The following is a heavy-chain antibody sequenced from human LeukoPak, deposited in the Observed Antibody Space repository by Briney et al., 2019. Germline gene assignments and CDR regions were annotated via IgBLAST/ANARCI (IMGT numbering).Heavy chain of an antibody. CDR2: INHSGST. CDR3: ARGRNYYGSGSWRWFDP. Sequence: SETPSLTCAVSGGSFSGYYWSWIRQPPGKGLEWIGEINHSGSTNYNPSLKSRVTISVDTSKNQFSLKLSSVTAADTAVYYCARGRNYYGSGSWRWFDPWGQGTLVTVSS. D-gene: IGHD3-10*01. CDR1: GGSFSGYY. V-gene: IGHV4-34*01. J-gene: IGHJ5*02.